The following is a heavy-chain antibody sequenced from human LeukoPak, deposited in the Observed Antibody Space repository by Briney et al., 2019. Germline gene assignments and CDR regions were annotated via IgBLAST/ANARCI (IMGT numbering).Heavy chain of an antibody. D-gene: IGHD3-22*01. CDR2: INPNSGGT. CDR1: GYTFTGYY. V-gene: IGHV1-2*02. Sequence: GSSMKVSCKASGYTFTGYYMHWVRQAPGQGLDWMRWINPNSGGTNYAQKFQGRVTMTRDTSISTAYMELSRLRSDDTAVYYCARGTYYYHSSGYYYAFDCWGQGTLVTVSS. CDR3: ARGTYYYHSSGYYYAFDC. J-gene: IGHJ4*02.